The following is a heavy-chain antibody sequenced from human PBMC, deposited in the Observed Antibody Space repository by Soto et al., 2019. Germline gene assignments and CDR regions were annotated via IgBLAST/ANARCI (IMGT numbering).Heavy chain of an antibody. Sequence: XPVEASCRASGYTFTSYGVRLVRRAPGQGLEWMGWISAYNGNTNYAQKLQGRVTMTTDTSTSTDYMELRSLRSDDTAVYYCARSGLELRISAFDIWGQAMMVTFSS. V-gene: IGHV1-18*01. CDR3: ARSGLELRISAFDI. CDR2: ISAYNGNT. J-gene: IGHJ3*02. D-gene: IGHD1-7*01. CDR1: GYTFTSYG.